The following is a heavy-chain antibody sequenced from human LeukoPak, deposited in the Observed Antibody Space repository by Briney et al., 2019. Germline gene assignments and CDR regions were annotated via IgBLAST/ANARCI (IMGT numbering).Heavy chain of an antibody. CDR3: ARGWLAETTVVTPYNY. CDR2: IIPIFGKA. Sequence: ASVKVSCKASGGTFSSYAISWVRQAPGQGLEWMGGIIPIFGKANYAQKFQGRVTITADESTRTAYMELSSLRSEDTAVFYCARGWLAETTVVTPYNYWGRGTLVSVSS. CDR1: GGTFSSYA. J-gene: IGHJ4*02. D-gene: IGHD4-23*01. V-gene: IGHV1-69*13.